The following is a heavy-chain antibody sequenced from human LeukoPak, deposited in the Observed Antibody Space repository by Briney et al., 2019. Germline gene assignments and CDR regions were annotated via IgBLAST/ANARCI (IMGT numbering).Heavy chain of an antibody. CDR2: IKQDGSEK. D-gene: IGHD6-19*01. J-gene: IGHJ4*02. Sequence: PGGSLRLSCAASGFTFDDYGMSWVRQAPGKGLEWVANIKQDGSEKYYVDSVKGRFTISRDNAKNSLYLQMNSLRAEDTAVYYCARLVIAVAGHDYWGQGTLVTVSS. CDR3: ARLVIAVAGHDY. V-gene: IGHV3-7*01. CDR1: GFTFDDYG.